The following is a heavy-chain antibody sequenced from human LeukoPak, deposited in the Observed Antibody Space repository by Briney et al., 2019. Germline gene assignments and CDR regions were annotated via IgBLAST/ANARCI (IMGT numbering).Heavy chain of an antibody. CDR2: ISGSGGST. J-gene: IGHJ4*02. V-gene: IGHV3-23*01. D-gene: IGHD3-22*01. CDR3: AKGDTMIVVAHFDY. CDR1: GFTFSSYA. Sequence: GGSLRLSCAASGFTFSSYAMSWVRQAPGKGLEWVSAISGSGGSTYYADSVKGRFTISRDNSKNTLYLQMSSLRAEDTAVYYCAKGDTMIVVAHFDYWGQGTLVTVSS.